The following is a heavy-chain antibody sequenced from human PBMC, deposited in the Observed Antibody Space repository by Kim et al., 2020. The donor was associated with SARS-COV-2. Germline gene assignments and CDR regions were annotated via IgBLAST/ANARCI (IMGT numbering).Heavy chain of an antibody. V-gene: IGHV3-13*01. Sequence: GGSLRLSCAASGFTFSSYDMHWVRQATGKGLEWVSAIGTAGDTYYPGSVKGRFTISRENAKNSLYLQMNSLRARDTAVYYCARRGVWNSSSWYWGGWYSDWYFDLWGRGTLVTVSS. D-gene: IGHD6-13*01. CDR1: GFTFSSYD. CDR2: IGTAGDT. J-gene: IGHJ2*01. CDR3: ARRGVWNSSSWYWGGWYSDWYFDL.